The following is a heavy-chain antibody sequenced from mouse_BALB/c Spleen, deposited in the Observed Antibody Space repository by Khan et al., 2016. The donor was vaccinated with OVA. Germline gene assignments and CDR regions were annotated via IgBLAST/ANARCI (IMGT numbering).Heavy chain of an antibody. Sequence: EVKVVESGGGLVKPGGSLKLSCAASGFTFSTYAMSWVRQTPEKRLEWVATISSDGDYTYYPDNVTGRFTISRDNAKNTLYLQRSSLRSEDTAMYYCARSPYGNFAYWGQGTLVTVSA. CDR3: ARSPYGNFAY. V-gene: IGHV5-9-3*01. CDR2: ISSDGDYT. D-gene: IGHD2-1*01. J-gene: IGHJ3*01. CDR1: GFTFSTYA.